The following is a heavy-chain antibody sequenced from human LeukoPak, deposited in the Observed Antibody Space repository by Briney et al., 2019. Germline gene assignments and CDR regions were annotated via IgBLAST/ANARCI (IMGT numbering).Heavy chain of an antibody. CDR3: ARETAMVTIDY. CDR1: GGSISSYY. Sequence: SETLSLTCTVSGGSISSYYWSWIRHPPGKGLEWIGYIYYSGSTNYNPSLKSRVTISVDTSKNQFSLKLSSVTAADTAVYYCARETAMVTIDYWGQGTLVTVSS. D-gene: IGHD5-18*01. J-gene: IGHJ4*02. CDR2: IYYSGST. V-gene: IGHV4-59*01.